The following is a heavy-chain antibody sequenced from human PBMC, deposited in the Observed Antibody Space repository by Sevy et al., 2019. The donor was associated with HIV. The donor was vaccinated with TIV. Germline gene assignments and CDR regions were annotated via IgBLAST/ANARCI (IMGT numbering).Heavy chain of an antibody. D-gene: IGHD3-10*01. V-gene: IGHV3-33*01. CDR3: VRGRDYGNFDY. J-gene: IGHJ4*02. Sequence: GGSLRLSCAASGFKFSIYGMHWVRQAPGKGLEWVALCYFHGSIKYYVDSVKGRFTISRDNSKNTLYLQMNSLRVEDTAVYYCVRGRDYGNFDYWGQGTLVTVSS. CDR1: GFKFSIYG. CDR2: CYFHGSIK.